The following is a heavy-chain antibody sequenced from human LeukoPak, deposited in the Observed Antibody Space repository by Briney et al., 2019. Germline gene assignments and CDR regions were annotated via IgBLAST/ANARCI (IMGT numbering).Heavy chain of an antibody. CDR2: INPNSGGT. CDR3: ARDMNYSPPLYYYYYMDV. CDR1: GYTFTGYY. V-gene: IGHV1-2*02. Sequence: ASVKVSCKASGYTFTGYYMHWVRQAPGQGLEWMGWINPNSGGTNYAQKFQGRVTMTRDTSISTAYMELSRLRSDDTAVYYCARDMNYSPPLYYYYYMDVWGKGTTVTVSS. D-gene: IGHD1-7*01. J-gene: IGHJ6*03.